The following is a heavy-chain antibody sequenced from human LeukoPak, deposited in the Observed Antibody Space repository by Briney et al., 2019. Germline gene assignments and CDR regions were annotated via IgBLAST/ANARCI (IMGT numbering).Heavy chain of an antibody. CDR2: IYPSDSDT. CDR1: GYSFTRYW. Sequence: GESLKISCKGSGYSFTRYWIGWVRQMPGKGLEWMGIIYPSDSDTRYSPSFQDQVTISADKSISTAYLQWSSLKASETAMYYCAKAFMGLPYFDYWGQRSLVTASS. D-gene: IGHD5-12*01. V-gene: IGHV5-51*01. CDR3: AKAFMGLPYFDY. J-gene: IGHJ4*02.